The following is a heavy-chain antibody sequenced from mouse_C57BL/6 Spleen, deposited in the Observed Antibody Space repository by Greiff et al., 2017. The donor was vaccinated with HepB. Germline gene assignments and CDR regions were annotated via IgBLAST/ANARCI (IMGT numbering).Heavy chain of an antibody. CDR1: GYSITSGYY. J-gene: IGHJ3*01. V-gene: IGHV3-6*01. Sequence: VQLQQSGPGLVKPSQSLSLTCSVTGYSITSGYYWNWIRQFPGNKLEWMGYISYDGSNNYNPSLKNRISITRDTSKNQFFLKLNSVTTEDTATYYCARDRLFAYWGQGTLVTVSA. CDR2: ISYDGSN. CDR3: ARDRLFAY.